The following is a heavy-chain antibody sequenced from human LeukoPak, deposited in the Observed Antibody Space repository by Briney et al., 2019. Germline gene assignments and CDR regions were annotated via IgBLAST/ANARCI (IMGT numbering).Heavy chain of an antibody. Sequence: TGGSLRLSCAASGFTFSSYAMHWVRQAPGKGLEWVAVISYDGSNKYYADSVKGRFTISRDNSKNTLYLQMNSLRAEDTAVYYCARVVGATVTIAPADYWGQGTLVTVSS. CDR3: ARVVGATVTIAPADY. CDR1: GFTFSSYA. J-gene: IGHJ4*02. CDR2: ISYDGSNK. D-gene: IGHD4-17*01. V-gene: IGHV3-30-3*01.